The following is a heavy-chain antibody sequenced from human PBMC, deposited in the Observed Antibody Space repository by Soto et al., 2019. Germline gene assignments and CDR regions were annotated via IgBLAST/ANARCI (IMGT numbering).Heavy chain of an antibody. CDR2: IIPISGTA. J-gene: IGHJ6*02. V-gene: IGHV1-69*01. D-gene: IGHD2-2*01. CDR1: GGTFSSYA. CDR3: ARSHGSSTSLQIYYYYYYGMDV. Sequence: QVQLVQSGAEVKKPGSSVKVSCKASGGTFSSYAISWVRQAPGQGLEWMGGIIPISGTANYAQKFQGRVTITEDESTSTAYMEMSSLSSEDTAVYYCARSHGSSTSLQIYYYYYYGMDVWGQGTTVTVSS.